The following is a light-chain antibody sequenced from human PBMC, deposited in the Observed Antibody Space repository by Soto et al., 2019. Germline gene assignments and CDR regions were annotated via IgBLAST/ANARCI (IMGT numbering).Light chain of an antibody. J-gene: IGKJ1*01. Sequence: DIQMTQSPSTLSASVGDRVTITCRASQSISSWLAWYQQKPGKAPKLLIYDASSLESGAPSRFSGSGSGTEFTLTISSLQPDDFATYYCQQYKSYETFGQGTKVDIK. CDR1: QSISSW. CDR3: QQYKSYET. CDR2: DAS. V-gene: IGKV1-5*01.